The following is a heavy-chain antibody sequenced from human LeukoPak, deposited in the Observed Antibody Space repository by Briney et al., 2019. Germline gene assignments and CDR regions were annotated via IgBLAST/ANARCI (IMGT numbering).Heavy chain of an antibody. CDR3: ARDTPEPPYYYDSSGQYNWFDP. D-gene: IGHD3-22*01. CDR2: IYTSGST. V-gene: IGHV4-4*07. J-gene: IGHJ5*02. CDR1: GGSISSYY. Sequence: SETLSLTCTVSGGSISSYYWSWIRQPAGKGLEWIGRIYTSGSTNYNPSLKSRVTTSVDTSKNQFSLKLSSVTAADTAVYYCARDTPEPPYYYDSSGQYNWFDPWGQGTLVTVSS.